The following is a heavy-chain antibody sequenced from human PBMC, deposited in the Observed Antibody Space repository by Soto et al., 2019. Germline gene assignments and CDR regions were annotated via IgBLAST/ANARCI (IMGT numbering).Heavy chain of an antibody. CDR1: GFTFNNYA. CDR2: ISATGDNT. D-gene: IGHD1-26*01. J-gene: IGHJ4*02. V-gene: IGHV3-23*01. CDR3: AKEMSYGRPYDY. Sequence: GGSLRLSCAASGFTFNNYAVSWVRRAPGKGLEWVSAISATGDNTYYADFVEGRFTISRDNSKNTLYLQMNGLRAEDTAMYYCAKEMSYGRPYDYWGQGTLVTVSS.